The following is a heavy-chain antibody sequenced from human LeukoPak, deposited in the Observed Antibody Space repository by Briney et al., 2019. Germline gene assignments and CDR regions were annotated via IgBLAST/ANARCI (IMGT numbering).Heavy chain of an antibody. V-gene: IGHV3-30*02. CDR1: GFTFSSYG. Sequence: GGSLRLSCAVSGFTFSSYGMHWVRQAPGKGLEWVAFIRYDGSNKYYADSVKGRFTISRDNSKNTLYLQMNSLRAEDTAVYYCAKSMVSLYGMDVWGQGTTVTVSS. CDR3: AKSMVSLYGMDV. CDR2: IRYDGSNK. J-gene: IGHJ6*02. D-gene: IGHD5-18*01.